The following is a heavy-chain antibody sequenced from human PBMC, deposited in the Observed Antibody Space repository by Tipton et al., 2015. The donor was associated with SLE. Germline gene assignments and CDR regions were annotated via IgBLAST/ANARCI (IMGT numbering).Heavy chain of an antibody. CDR3: ARLEPAYCDGISCSIDWFDT. CDR2: VHHSGRT. D-gene: IGHD2-21*01. Sequence: GSLRLSCTVSGVSISRYYWSWIRQSPGKGLEWIAYVHHSGRTDYSPSLKSRLSISVDPPKSQFSLNVSSVTAADTAVYYCARLEPAYCDGISCSIDWFDTWGQGILVTVSS. J-gene: IGHJ5*02. CDR1: GVSISRYY. V-gene: IGHV4-59*01.